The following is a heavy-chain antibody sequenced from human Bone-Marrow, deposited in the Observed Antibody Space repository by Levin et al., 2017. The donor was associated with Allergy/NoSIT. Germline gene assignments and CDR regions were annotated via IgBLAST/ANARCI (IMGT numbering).Heavy chain of an antibody. Sequence: SFSPFPLSSLNWVRQATGQGLEWMGWMNPNSGNTVYAQKFQGRVTMTLPPSISTAYMELSSLRSEDTAVYYCARGLGSSGEFVGGSYRAWGQGTLVTVSS. D-gene: IGHD3-16*02. J-gene: IGHJ5*02. CDR3: ARGLGSSGEFVGGSYRA. V-gene: IGHV1-8*01. CDR2: MNPNSGNT. CDR1: FSPFPLSS.